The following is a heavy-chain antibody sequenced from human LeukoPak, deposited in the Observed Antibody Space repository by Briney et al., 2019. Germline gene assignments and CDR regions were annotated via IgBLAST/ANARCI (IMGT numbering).Heavy chain of an antibody. D-gene: IGHD2-21*02. CDR2: FDPEDGET. V-gene: IGHV1-24*01. J-gene: IGHJ3*02. CDR1: GYTLTELS. CDR3: ATEVYCGGDCYSGDAFDI. Sequence: APVKVSCKVSGYTLTELSMHWVRQAPGKGLEWMGGFDPEDGETIYAQKFQGRVTMTEDTSTDTAYMELSSLRSEDTAVYYCATEVYCGGDCYSGDAFDIWGQGTMVTVSS.